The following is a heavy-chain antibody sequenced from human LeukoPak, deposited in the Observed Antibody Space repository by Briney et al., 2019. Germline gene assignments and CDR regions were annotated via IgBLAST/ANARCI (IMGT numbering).Heavy chain of an antibody. Sequence: GESLRISCKGSGYSFTSYWISWVRQMPGKGLEWMGRIDPSDSYTNYSPSFQGHVTISADKSISTAYLQWSSLKASDTAMYYCARHAGAPLGIVVVPAAIDGAPYNWFDPWGQGTLVTVSS. CDR1: GYSFTSYW. CDR3: ARHAGAPLGIVVVPAAIDGAPYNWFDP. D-gene: IGHD2-2*01. V-gene: IGHV5-10-1*01. J-gene: IGHJ5*02. CDR2: IDPSDSYT.